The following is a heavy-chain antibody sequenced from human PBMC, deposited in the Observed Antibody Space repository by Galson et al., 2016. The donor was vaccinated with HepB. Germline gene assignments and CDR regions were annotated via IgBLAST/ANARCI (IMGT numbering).Heavy chain of an antibody. CDR1: GFIFSSYW. D-gene: IGHD2-21*01. Sequence: SLRLSCAASGFIFSSYWMTWVRQAPGKGLEWVANIKQEGGERSYVDSVKGRFTISRDNAKNSLYLQMNSLRVEDTAVYFCAREHIVRMGEEGGMDVWGQGTTVTVSS. J-gene: IGHJ6*01. V-gene: IGHV3-7*01. CDR3: AREHIVRMGEEGGMDV. CDR2: IKQEGGER.